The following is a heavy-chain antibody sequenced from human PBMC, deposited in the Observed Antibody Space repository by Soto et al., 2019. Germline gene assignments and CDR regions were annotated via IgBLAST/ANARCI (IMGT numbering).Heavy chain of an antibody. CDR3: ARGRFDDYIWGSYSIYYYMDV. J-gene: IGHJ6*03. CDR1: GGTFSSYA. V-gene: IGHV1-69*13. CDR2: IIPIFGTA. Sequence: ASVKVSCKASGGTFSSYAISWVRQAPGQGLEWMGGIIPIFGTANYAQKFQGRVTITADESTSTAYMELSSLRSGDTAVYYCARGRFDDYIWGSYSIYYYMDVWGKGTTVTVSS. D-gene: IGHD3-16*01.